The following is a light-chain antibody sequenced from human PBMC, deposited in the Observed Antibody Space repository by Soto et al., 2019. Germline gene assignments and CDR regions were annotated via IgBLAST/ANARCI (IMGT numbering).Light chain of an antibody. CDR1: SRDIGKYKV. CDR2: EAT. Sequence: QSALSEPGSVCGSPGHSITISCIGASRDIGKYKVVSWYQHHPGKVPKLLIYEATKRPSGVSDRFSGSKSDNTASLTISGLQAEDEADYYCCSYVGNSLWLFGGGTEL. CDR3: CSYVGNSLWL. V-gene: IGLV2-23*01. J-gene: IGLJ3*02.